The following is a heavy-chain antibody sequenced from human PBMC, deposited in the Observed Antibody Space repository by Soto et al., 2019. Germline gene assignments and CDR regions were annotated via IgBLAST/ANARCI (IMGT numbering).Heavy chain of an antibody. D-gene: IGHD3-10*01. CDR1: GGSISTRDYY. V-gene: IGHV4-30-4*01. CDR2: TYYSGST. Sequence: SETLSPTCSASGGSISTRDYYWSWIRQPPGKGLEWIGYTYYSGSTYYNPSLKSRVTISVDTSKNQFSLKLSSVTAADTAVYYCARDGSGSYYEWGYYYGMDVWGQGTTVT. CDR3: ARDGSGSYYEWGYYYGMDV. J-gene: IGHJ6*02.